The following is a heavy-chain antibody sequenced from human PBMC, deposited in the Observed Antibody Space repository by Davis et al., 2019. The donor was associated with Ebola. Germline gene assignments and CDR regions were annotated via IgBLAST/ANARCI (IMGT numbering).Heavy chain of an antibody. D-gene: IGHD3-10*01. CDR2: IYLSDSDT. J-gene: IGHJ4*02. CDR1: GYSFTSYW. CDR3: ARLRPKFDFDY. Sequence: KVSCKGSGYSFTSYWIAWVRQIPGKGLEWMGSIYLSDSDTRYSPSFQVQVTISADKSISTAYLQCSSLKASDTAMYYCARLRPKFDFDYWGQGTLVTVSS. V-gene: IGHV5-51*01.